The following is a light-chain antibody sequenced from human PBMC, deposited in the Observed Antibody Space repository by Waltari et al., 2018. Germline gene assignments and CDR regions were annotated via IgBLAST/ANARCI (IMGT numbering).Light chain of an antibody. J-gene: IGLJ1*01. CDR3: SSDAVSNNFYD. CDR2: EVS. V-gene: IGLV2-8*01. CDR1: GRGCS. Sequence: QSALTQPPSASGSPGQSVTISCTGTGRGCSVPWYQQLPGKAPKLLIYEVSKRPSGVPDRFSGSKSGNTASLTVSGLQAEDEGDYYCSSDAVSNNFYDFGSGTKVTVL.